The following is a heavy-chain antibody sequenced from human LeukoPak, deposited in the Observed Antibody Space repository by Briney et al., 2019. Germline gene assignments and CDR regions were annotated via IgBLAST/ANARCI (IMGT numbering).Heavy chain of an antibody. D-gene: IGHD1-26*01. CDR1: GFTFNKYA. CDR3: AKAFRIVGIGNPDDAFDV. J-gene: IGHJ3*01. V-gene: IGHV3-23*01. CDR2: IAGTGGST. Sequence: GGSPRLSCAGSGFTFNKYAMNWVRQPPGKGLEWVSSIAGTGGSTYYADSVKGRFTLSRDNSENTLYLQLNSLRAEDSAIYYCAKAFRIVGIGNPDDAFDVWGQGTVVTVSS.